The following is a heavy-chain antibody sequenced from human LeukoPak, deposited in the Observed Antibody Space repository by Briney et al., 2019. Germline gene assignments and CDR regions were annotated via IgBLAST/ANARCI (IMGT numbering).Heavy chain of an antibody. Sequence: GRSLRLSCVASGFNFSKNDMHWVRQTTKRGLEWVSAIGVGGDTYYADPVKGRFTISREDGKNSVYLQMNSLRAGDTAVYFCAKAFDYNGLRGEGGSFDCWGQGALVTVSS. J-gene: IGHJ4*02. V-gene: IGHV3-13*01. CDR1: GFNFSKND. CDR2: IGVGGDT. CDR3: AKAFDYNGLRGEGGSFDC. D-gene: IGHD4-11*01.